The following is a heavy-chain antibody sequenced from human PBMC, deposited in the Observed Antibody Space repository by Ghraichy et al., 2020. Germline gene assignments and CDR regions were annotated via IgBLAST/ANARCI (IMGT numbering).Heavy chain of an antibody. CDR2: INPSDGTR. Sequence: ASVKVSCKASGYTFTTYYMHWVRQAPGQGLEWMGVINPSDGTRNYAQNFQGRVTMTRDTSTSTVYMEVSSLRSEDTAVYYCAREPHGTGFLDYWGQGTLVTVSS. J-gene: IGHJ4*02. D-gene: IGHD1-7*01. V-gene: IGHV1-46*01. CDR3: AREPHGTGFLDY. CDR1: GYTFTTYY.